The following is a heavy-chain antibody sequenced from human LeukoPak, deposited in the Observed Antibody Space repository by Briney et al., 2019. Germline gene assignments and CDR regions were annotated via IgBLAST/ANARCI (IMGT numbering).Heavy chain of an antibody. CDR3: ARGEGGRGYSYGIVDYYYYMDV. CDR1: GYTFTGYY. D-gene: IGHD5-18*01. CDR2: INPNSGGT. J-gene: IGHJ6*03. V-gene: IGHV1-2*02. Sequence: GASVKVSCKASGYTFTGYYMHWVRQAPGQGLEWMGWINPNSGGTNYAQKFQGRVTMTRDTSTSTVYMELSSLRSEDTAVYYCARGEGGRGYSYGIVDYYYYMDVWGKGTTVTISS.